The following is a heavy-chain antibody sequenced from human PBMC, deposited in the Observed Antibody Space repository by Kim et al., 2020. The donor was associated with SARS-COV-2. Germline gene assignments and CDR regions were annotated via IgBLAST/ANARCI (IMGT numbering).Heavy chain of an antibody. CDR3: ARRLSNTSGWGSHYCDL. CDR2: INHSGRP. CDR1: GGSFSGYY. J-gene: IGHJ4*02. V-gene: IGHV4-34*01. D-gene: IGHD3-10*01. Sequence: WETLSLTCAVYGGSFSGYYWSWIRQPPGKGLEWIGEINHSGRPNYNPSLKSLVTISVDTSKHQFSLKLTSVTAADTAVYYCARRLSNTSGWGSHYCDLWRQGTLVTVSS.